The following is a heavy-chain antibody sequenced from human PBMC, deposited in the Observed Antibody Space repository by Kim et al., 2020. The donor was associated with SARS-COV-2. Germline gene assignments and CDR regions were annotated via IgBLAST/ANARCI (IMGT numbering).Heavy chain of an antibody. Sequence: ASVKVSCKASGYTFTSYGISWVRQAPGQGLEWMGWISAYNGNTNYAQKLQGRVTMTTDTSTSTAYMELRSLRSDDTAVYYCASSTITYYYDSSGSDGYFDYWGQGTLVTVSS. D-gene: IGHD3-22*01. J-gene: IGHJ4*02. V-gene: IGHV1-18*01. CDR1: GYTFTSYG. CDR3: ASSTITYYYDSSGSDGYFDY. CDR2: ISAYNGNT.